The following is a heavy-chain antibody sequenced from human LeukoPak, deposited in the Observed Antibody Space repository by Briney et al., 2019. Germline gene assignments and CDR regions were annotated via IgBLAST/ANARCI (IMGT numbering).Heavy chain of an antibody. V-gene: IGHV1-8*01. D-gene: IGHD3-22*01. J-gene: IGHJ6*03. CDR2: INPNSANT. CDR3: ARGPRAYDSSDYYSYFYMDV. Sequence: ASVKVSCKASGYTFTSYDINWVRQATGQGLEWMGWINPNSANTGYAQKFQGRVTMTRNTSISTAYMELSSLRSEDTAVYYCARGPRAYDSSDYYSYFYMDVWGKGTTVTISS. CDR1: GYTFTSYD.